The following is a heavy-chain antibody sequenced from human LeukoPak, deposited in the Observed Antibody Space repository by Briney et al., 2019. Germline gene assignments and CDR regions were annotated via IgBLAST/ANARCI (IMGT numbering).Heavy chain of an antibody. V-gene: IGHV3-9*01. CDR2: ISWNSGSI. Sequence: GGSLRLSCAASGFTFDDYAMHWVRQAPGKGLEWVSGISWNSGSIGYADSVKGRFTISRDNAKNSLYLQMNSLRAEDTALYYCAKDLSRSGSGFDYWGQGTLVTVSS. J-gene: IGHJ4*02. CDR1: GFTFDDYA. D-gene: IGHD3-10*01. CDR3: AKDLSRSGSGFDY.